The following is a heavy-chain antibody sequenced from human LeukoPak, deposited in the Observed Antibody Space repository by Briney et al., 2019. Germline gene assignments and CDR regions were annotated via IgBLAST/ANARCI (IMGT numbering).Heavy chain of an antibody. CDR3: ARDRYYYGSGSYYNRGNWFDP. Sequence: ASVKVSCKASGYTFTGYYMHWVRQAPGQGLEWMGRINPNSGGTNYAQKFQGRATMTRDTSISTAYMELSRLRSDDTAVYYCARDRYYYGSGSYYNRGNWFDPWGQGTLVTVSS. CDR1: GYTFTGYY. J-gene: IGHJ5*02. D-gene: IGHD3-10*01. V-gene: IGHV1-2*06. CDR2: INPNSGGT.